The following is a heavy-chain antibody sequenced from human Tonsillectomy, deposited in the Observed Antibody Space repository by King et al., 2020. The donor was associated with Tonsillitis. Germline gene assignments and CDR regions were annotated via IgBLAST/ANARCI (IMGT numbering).Heavy chain of an antibody. V-gene: IGHV3-33*05. CDR3: ARSNREDYGMDV. Sequence: VQLVESGGGVVQPGRSLRLSCSVSGFTLSSYGIHWVRQAPGKGPEWVTVMSHNGRDKYYRDSVKGRFTIYRDNSRSTVYLQMNFLRVEDTAIYCCARSNREDYGMDVWGQGTSVTVSS. D-gene: IGHD1-14*01. CDR1: GFTLSSYG. J-gene: IGHJ6*02. CDR2: MSHNGRDK.